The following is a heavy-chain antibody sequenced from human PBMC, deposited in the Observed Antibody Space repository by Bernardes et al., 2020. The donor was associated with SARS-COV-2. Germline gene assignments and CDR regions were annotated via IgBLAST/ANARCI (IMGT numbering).Heavy chain of an antibody. V-gene: IGHV3-23*01. J-gene: IGHJ4*02. CDR3: AKNIKLPDY. Sequence: GGSLRLSCAASGFTFSSYAMTWVRQAPGKGLEWVSAISTSGGSTYYADSVKGRFTISRDSSKNTLYLQMNSLRAEDTAVYYCAKNIKLPDYWGQGTLVTVSS. CDR2: ISTSGGST. CDR1: GFTFSSYA. D-gene: IGHD5-18*01.